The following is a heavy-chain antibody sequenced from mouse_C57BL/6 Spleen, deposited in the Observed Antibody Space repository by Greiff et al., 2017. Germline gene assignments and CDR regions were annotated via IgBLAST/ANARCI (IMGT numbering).Heavy chain of an antibody. CDR1: GYTFTSYG. J-gene: IGHJ2*01. D-gene: IGHD4-1*01. CDR3: ARASAGTGY. CDR2: IYPRSGNT. Sequence: QVQLKQSGAELARPGASVKLSCKASGYTFTSYGISWVKQRTGQGLEWIGEIYPRSGNTYYNEKFKGKATLTADKSSSTAYMELRSLTSEDSAVYFCARASAGTGYWGQGTTLTVSS. V-gene: IGHV1-81*01.